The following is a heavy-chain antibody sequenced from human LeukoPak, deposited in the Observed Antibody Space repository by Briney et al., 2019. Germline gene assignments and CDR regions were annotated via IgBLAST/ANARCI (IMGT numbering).Heavy chain of an antibody. Sequence: VASVKVSCKASGYTFTSYGISWVRQAPGQGLEWMGWISAYNGNTSYAQKLQGRVTMTTDTSTSTAYMELRSLRSDDTAVYYCARAQVGYCSGGSCYEYNWFDPWGQGTLVTVSS. CDR1: GYTFTSYG. D-gene: IGHD2-15*01. CDR2: ISAYNGNT. J-gene: IGHJ5*02. CDR3: ARAQVGYCSGGSCYEYNWFDP. V-gene: IGHV1-18*01.